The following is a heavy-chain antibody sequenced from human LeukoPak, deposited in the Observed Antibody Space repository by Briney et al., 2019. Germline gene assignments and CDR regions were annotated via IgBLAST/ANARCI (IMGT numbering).Heavy chain of an antibody. CDR1: GGSISSSSYY. D-gene: IGHD3-22*01. V-gene: IGHV4-39*01. Sequence: SETLSLTCTVSGGSISSSSYYWGWIRQPPGKGLEWIGSIYYSGSTYYNPSLKSRVTISVDTSKNQFSLKLSSVTAADTAVYYCARHPRDPYYDSSGGYFDYWGQGTLVTVSS. J-gene: IGHJ4*02. CDR3: ARHPRDPYYDSSGGYFDY. CDR2: IYYSGST.